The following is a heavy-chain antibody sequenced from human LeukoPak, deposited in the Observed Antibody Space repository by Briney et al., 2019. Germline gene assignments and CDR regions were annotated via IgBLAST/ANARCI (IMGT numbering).Heavy chain of an antibody. CDR3: VRGLGDV. CDR2: INNDGNLV. CDR1: GFIFRNFW. V-gene: IGHV3-74*01. J-gene: IGHJ6*04. Sequence: GGSLRLSCSVSGFIFRNFWMHWVRQAPGKGPEWVSRINNDGNLVTYADSVKSRFTISRDSARDTVFLQMNSLRVEDTAVYYCVRGLGDVWGKGTLVTVSS. D-gene: IGHD4-11*01.